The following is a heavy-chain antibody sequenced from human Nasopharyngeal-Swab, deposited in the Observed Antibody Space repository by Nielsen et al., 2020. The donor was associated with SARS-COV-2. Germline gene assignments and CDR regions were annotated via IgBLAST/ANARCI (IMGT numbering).Heavy chain of an antibody. D-gene: IGHD1-1*01. CDR1: GYTFTSYD. Sequence: ASVKVSCKASGYTFTSYDINWVRQATGQGLEWMGWMNPNSGNTGYAQKFQGRVTMTRNTSISTAYMELSSLRSEDTAVYYCARAGRLEITCWFDPWGQGTLVTVSS. CDR3: ARAGRLEITCWFDP. V-gene: IGHV1-8*01. J-gene: IGHJ5*02. CDR2: MNPNSGNT.